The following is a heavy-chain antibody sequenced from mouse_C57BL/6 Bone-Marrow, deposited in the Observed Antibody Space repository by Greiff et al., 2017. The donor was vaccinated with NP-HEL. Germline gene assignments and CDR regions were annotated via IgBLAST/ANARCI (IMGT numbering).Heavy chain of an antibody. J-gene: IGHJ1*03. V-gene: IGHV1-64*01. CDR2: IHPNSGST. D-gene: IGHD1-1*01. CDR1: GYTFTSYW. Sequence: VQLQQPGAELVKPGASVKLSCKASGYTFTSYWMHWVKQRPGQGLEWIGMIHPNSGSTNYNEKFKSKTTLTVDKSSSTAYMQLSSLTSEDFAVYYCARRPKLPFITTDWYFDVWGTGTTVTVSS. CDR3: ARRPKLPFITTDWYFDV.